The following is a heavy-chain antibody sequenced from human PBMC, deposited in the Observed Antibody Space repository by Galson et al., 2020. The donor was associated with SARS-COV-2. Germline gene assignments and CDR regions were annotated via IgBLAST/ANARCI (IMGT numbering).Heavy chain of an antibody. J-gene: IGHJ4*02. V-gene: IGHV4-31*03. CDR1: GGSISSGGYY. D-gene: IGHD3-22*01. CDR3: ARGSTYYYDS. CDR2: IYYSGST. Sequence: SETLSLTCTVSGGSISSGGYYWSWIRQHPGKGLEWIGYIYYSGSTYYNPSLKSRVTISVDTSKNQFSLKLSSVTAADTAVYYCARGSTYYYDSWGQGTLVTVSS.